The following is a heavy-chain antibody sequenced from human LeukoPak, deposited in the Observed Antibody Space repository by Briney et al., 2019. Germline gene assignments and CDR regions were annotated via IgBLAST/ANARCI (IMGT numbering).Heavy chain of an antibody. CDR2: INHSGST. D-gene: IGHD2-2*01. V-gene: IGHV4-34*01. Sequence: SETLSLTCAVYGGSFSGYYWSWIRQPPGKGLEWIGEINHSGSTNYNLSLKSRVTISVDTSKNQFSLKLSSVTAADTAVYYCARVSVGHCSSTSCYFGRYYYYYGMDVWGQGTTVTVSS. CDR3: ARVSVGHCSSTSCYFGRYYYYYGMDV. J-gene: IGHJ6*02. CDR1: GGSFSGYY.